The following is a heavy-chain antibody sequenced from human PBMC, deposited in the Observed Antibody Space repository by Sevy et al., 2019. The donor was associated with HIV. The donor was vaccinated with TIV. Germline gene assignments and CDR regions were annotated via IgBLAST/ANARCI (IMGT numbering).Heavy chain of an antibody. Sequence: GGSLRLSCVASGFTFSSYAMSWVRQAKGKGLEWVSVISGGGGSIFYADSVKGRFTISRDNSKNTVYLQMSNLRAEDTAVYYCAKEKRYCGGDCYAPPTRFDPWCQGTQVTVSS. CDR3: AKEKRYCGGDCYAPPTRFDP. CDR2: ISGGGGSI. D-gene: IGHD2-21*02. V-gene: IGHV3-23*01. J-gene: IGHJ5*02. CDR1: GFTFSSYA.